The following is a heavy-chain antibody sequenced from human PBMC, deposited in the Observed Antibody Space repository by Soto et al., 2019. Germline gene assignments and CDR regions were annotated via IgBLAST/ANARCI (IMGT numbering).Heavy chain of an antibody. J-gene: IGHJ4*02. CDR1: GFTFSSYA. CDR3: ARAIVSSSCLDY. CDR2: ISYDGSNK. V-gene: IGHV3-30-3*01. Sequence: QVQLVESGGGVVQPGRSLRLSCAASGFTFSSYAMHWVRQAPGKGLEWVAAISYDGSNKYYADSVKGRFTISRDNSKNTLYVQMNSLRAEDTAVYYCARAIVSSSCLDYWGQGTLVTVSS. D-gene: IGHD6-13*01.